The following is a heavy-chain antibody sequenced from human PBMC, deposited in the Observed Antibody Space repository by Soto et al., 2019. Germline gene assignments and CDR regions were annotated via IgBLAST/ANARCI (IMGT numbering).Heavy chain of an antibody. Sequence: QVQLVQSGGKVKKPGPSVKVSCRASGYTFITYGITWVRQAPGQGLEWLEWINAYIAKTDNAQKVQGRVPMTAHTSTSTAYLELRSFTSDDTAVYYCARGDGDTVDYWGQGTVVTASS. CDR3: ARGDGDTVDY. J-gene: IGHJ4*02. D-gene: IGHD2-21*02. CDR1: GYTFITYG. CDR2: INAYIAKT. V-gene: IGHV1-18*01.